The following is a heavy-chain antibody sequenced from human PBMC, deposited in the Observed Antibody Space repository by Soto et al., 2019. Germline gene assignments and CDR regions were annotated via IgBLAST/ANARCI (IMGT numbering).Heavy chain of an antibody. CDR1: GFTFSSYG. V-gene: IGHV3-33*01. CDR2: IWYDGSNK. CDR3: AREQSHYYYYGMDV. J-gene: IGHJ6*02. Sequence: PGGSLRLSCAASGFTFSSYGMHWVRQAPGKGLEWVAVIWYDGSNKYYADSVKGRFTISRDNSKSTLYLQMNSLRAEDTAVYYCAREQSHYYYYGMDVWGQGTTVTVSS.